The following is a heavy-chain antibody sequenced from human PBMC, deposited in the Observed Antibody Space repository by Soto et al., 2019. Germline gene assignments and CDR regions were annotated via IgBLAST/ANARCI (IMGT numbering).Heavy chain of an antibody. D-gene: IGHD3-22*01. CDR3: ARDQHPITMIVVVIKRADAFDI. V-gene: IGHV1-18*01. Sequence: GASVKVSCKASGYTFTSYGISWVRQAPGQGLEWMGWISAYNGNTNYAQKPQGRVTMTTDTSTSTAYMELRSLRSDDTAVYYCARDQHPITMIVVVIKRADAFDIWGQGTMVTVSS. CDR1: GYTFTSYG. CDR2: ISAYNGNT. J-gene: IGHJ3*02.